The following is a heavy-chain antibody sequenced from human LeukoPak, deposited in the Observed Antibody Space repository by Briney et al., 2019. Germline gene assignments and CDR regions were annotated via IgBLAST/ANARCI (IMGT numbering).Heavy chain of an antibody. CDR2: IDYSGST. V-gene: IGHV4-59*08. D-gene: IGHD3-22*01. J-gene: IGHJ3*02. CDR1: SGSISTYT. Sequence: SETLSLTCSVSSGSISTYTWSWLRQPPGKELEWIGYIDYSGSTNYNPNLKSRVTISRDTSKNQFSLKLSSVTAADTAVYYCARHKHTSGFYYYFDIWGQGTLVTVSS. CDR3: ARHKHTSGFYYYFDI.